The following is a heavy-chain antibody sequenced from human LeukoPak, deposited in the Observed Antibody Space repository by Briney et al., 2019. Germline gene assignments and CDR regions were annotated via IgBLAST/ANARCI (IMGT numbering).Heavy chain of an antibody. CDR2: IYHSGST. V-gene: IGHV4-38-2*02. Sequence: SETLSLTCTVSGYSISSGYYWGWIRQPPGKGLEWIGSIYHSGSTYYNPSLKSRVTISVDTSKNQFSLELSSVTAADTAVYYCARQDDDYGDYVALFDYWGQGTLVTVSS. CDR3: ARQDDDYGDYVALFDY. D-gene: IGHD4-17*01. CDR1: GYSISSGYY. J-gene: IGHJ4*02.